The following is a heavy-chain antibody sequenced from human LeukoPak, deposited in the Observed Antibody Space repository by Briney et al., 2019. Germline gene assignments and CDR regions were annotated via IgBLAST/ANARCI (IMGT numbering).Heavy chain of an antibody. CDR2: IYYSGST. CDR3: ARAAPAAAGYDY. D-gene: IGHD6-13*01. V-gene: IGHV4-61*01. CDR1: GGSFSSGSYY. J-gene: IGHJ4*02. Sequence: SETLSLTCTVSGGSFSSGSYYWSWIRQPPGKGLEWIGYIYYSGSTNYNPSLKSRVTISVDTSKNQFSLKLSSVTAADTAVYYCARAAPAAAGYDYWGQGTLVTVSS.